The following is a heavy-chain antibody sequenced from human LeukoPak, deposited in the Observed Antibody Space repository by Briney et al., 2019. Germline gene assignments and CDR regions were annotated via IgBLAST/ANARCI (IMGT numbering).Heavy chain of an antibody. Sequence: SETLSLTCAVYGGSFSGYYWSWIRQPPGKGLGWIGETNHSGSTNYNPSLKSRVTMSVDTSKNQFSLKLSSVTAADTAVYYCASLRRAGGWYFDYWGQGTLVTVSS. CDR1: GGSFSGYY. V-gene: IGHV4-34*01. D-gene: IGHD6-19*01. CDR2: TNHSGST. J-gene: IGHJ4*02. CDR3: ASLRRAGGWYFDY.